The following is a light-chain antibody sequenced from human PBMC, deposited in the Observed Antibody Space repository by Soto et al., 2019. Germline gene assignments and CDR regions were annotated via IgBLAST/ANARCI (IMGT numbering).Light chain of an antibody. V-gene: IGKV3-15*01. J-gene: IGKJ2*01. Sequence: EVVMTQSPATLSVSPGERAILSCRASQSLSSSLAWYQHKPGQAPRLLIYGASTRATGIPARFSGSGYGTEVTLTISSLQSEECAVYYCQRFNDWPFTFGQVTRLEMK. CDR1: QSLSSS. CDR2: GAS. CDR3: QRFNDWPFT.